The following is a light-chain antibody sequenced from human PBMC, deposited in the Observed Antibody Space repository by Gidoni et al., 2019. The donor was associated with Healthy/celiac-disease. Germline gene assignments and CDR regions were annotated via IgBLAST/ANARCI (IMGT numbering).Light chain of an antibody. Sequence: QSALTHPASVSASPGQTTTISCTGTTSDVGGYNYVSCYQQHPGKAPKLMIYEVSNRPSGVSNRFSGSKSGNTASLTISGLQAEDEADYYCSSYTSSSTLLYVFGTGTKVTVL. CDR1: TSDVGGYNY. V-gene: IGLV2-14*01. CDR3: SSYTSSSTLLYV. J-gene: IGLJ1*01. CDR2: EVS.